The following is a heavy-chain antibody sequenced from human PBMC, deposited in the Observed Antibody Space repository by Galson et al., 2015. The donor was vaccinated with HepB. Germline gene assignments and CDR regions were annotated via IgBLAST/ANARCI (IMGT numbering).Heavy chain of an antibody. J-gene: IGHJ5*02. Sequence: SLRLSCAASGITFSGHYMDWVRQAPGKGLEWLGRNKNRANNYITEYAASVKERFTISRDDAENSLYLEMNSLKTEDTAVYFCCRGYCGGGYCFHDWGQGTLVTVSP. CDR2: NKNRANNYIT. CDR1: GITFSGHY. V-gene: IGHV3-72*01. CDR3: CRGYCGGGYCFHD. D-gene: IGHD2-15*01.